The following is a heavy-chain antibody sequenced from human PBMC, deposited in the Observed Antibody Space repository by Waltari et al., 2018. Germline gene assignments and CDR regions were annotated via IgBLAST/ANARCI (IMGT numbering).Heavy chain of an antibody. CDR3: AREGGWFGELWPGENYYGMDV. J-gene: IGHJ6*02. CDR2: NNPNRGGT. CDR1: GYTFTGYY. Sequence: QVQLVQSGAEVKKPGASVKVSCKASGYTFTGYYMHWVRQAPGQGLEWMGWNNPNRGGTNTAQKFQGRVTMTRDTSISTAYMELSRLRSDDTAVYYCAREGGWFGELWPGENYYGMDVWGQGTTVTVSS. D-gene: IGHD3-10*01. V-gene: IGHV1-2*02.